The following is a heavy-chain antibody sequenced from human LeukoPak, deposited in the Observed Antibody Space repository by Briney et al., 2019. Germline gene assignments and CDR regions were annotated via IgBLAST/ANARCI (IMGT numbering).Heavy chain of an antibody. CDR2: INPGDGST. CDR3: ARVHARDYYYYYYMDV. CDR1: GYTLTELS. J-gene: IGHJ6*03. Sequence: ASVKVSCKVSGYTLTELSMHWVRQAPGQGLEWMGMINPGDGSTSYAQKFQGRVTMTRDKSTSTVYMELRSLRSEDTAVYYCARVHARDYYYYYYMDVWGKGTTVTVSS. V-gene: IGHV1-46*01.